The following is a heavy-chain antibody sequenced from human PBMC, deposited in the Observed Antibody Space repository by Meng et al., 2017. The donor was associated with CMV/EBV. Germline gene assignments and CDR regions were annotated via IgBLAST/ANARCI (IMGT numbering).Heavy chain of an antibody. CDR3: ARDNRRGGVDY. J-gene: IGHJ4*02. CDR1: GGSIRSGGYY. CDR2: IYSSGST. Sequence: VELPESGPGLVKPSQPLTPTGPVFGGSIRSGGYYWSWTRQTPGKGLEWIGYIYSSGSTYYNPSLKRRVTISVDTSKNQFSLKLSSVTAADTAVYDRARDNRRGGVDYWGQGTLVTVSS. V-gene: IGHV4-30-4*08. D-gene: IGHD3-3*01.